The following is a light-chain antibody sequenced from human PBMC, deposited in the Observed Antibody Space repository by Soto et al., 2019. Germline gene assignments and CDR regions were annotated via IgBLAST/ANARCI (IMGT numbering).Light chain of an antibody. CDR2: EVS. CDR1: SSDVGSYNL. J-gene: IGLJ3*02. CDR3: CSYAGSSTWV. V-gene: IGLV2-23*02. Sequence: QSVLTQPASVSGSPGQSITISCTGTSSDVGSYNLVSWYQQHPGKAPKLLIYEVSKRPSGVSDRFSGSKSGSTASLTISGLQAEDEADYYCCSYAGSSTWVFGGGTKVTVL.